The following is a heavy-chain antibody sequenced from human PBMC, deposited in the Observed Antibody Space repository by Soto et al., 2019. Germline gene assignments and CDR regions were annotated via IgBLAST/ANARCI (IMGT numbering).Heavy chain of an antibody. D-gene: IGHD3-22*01. Sequence: SVKVSCKASGGTFSSYAISWVRQAPGQGLEWMGGIIPIFGTANYAQKFQGRVTITADESTSTAYMELSSLRSEDTAVYYCARARREVVVVRVISGAFDIWGQGTMVTVSS. CDR2: IIPIFGTA. CDR1: GGTFSSYA. V-gene: IGHV1-69*13. CDR3: ARARREVVVVRVISGAFDI. J-gene: IGHJ3*02.